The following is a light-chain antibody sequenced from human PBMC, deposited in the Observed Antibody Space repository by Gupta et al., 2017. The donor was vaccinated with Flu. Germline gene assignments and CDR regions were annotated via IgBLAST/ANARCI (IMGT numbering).Light chain of an antibody. V-gene: IGLV1-44*01. CDR3: AAWHASRHVWL. CDR2: GQN. CDR1: NSDIGLSI. Sequence: QSVLTQPPSVSGTPGQRVTISCSGSNSDIGLSIVDWYQPLPGTAPKLLVYGQNHRPSGVPDRFSGSKSGTSASLVISGLQSEDEANYYCAAWHASRHVWLFGGGTKLTVL. J-gene: IGLJ3*02.